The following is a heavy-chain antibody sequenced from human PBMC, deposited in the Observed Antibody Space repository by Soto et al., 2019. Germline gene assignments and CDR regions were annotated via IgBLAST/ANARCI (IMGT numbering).Heavy chain of an antibody. Sequence: TSETLSLTCTVSGGSISSSSYYWGWIRQPPGKGLEWIGSIYYSGSTYYNPSLKSRVTISVDTSKNQFSLKLTSVTAADTAVYYCARDQLEGNWFDPWGQGTLVTVSS. V-gene: IGHV4-39*07. CDR3: ARDQLEGNWFDP. CDR1: GGSISSSSYY. CDR2: IYYSGST. D-gene: IGHD1-1*01. J-gene: IGHJ5*02.